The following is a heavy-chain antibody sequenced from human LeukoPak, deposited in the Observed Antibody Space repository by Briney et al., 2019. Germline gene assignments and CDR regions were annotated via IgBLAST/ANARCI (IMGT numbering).Heavy chain of an antibody. CDR3: ARNLPAADY. D-gene: IGHD2-2*01. Sequence: GGSLRLSCAASGFTFSTYGMHWVRQAPGKGLEWVTFIRNDGSNKYYADSVKGRFTISRDNAKNSLYLQMNSLRAEDTAVYYCARNLPAADYWGQGTLVTVSP. J-gene: IGHJ4*02. CDR1: GFTFSTYG. V-gene: IGHV3-30*02. CDR2: IRNDGSNK.